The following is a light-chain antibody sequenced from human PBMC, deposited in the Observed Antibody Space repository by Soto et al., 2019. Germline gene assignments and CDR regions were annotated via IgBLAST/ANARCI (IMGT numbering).Light chain of an antibody. CDR1: QNISISNY. CDR3: QHYGASPYT. V-gene: IGKV3-20*01. CDR2: AAS. Sequence: EIVLTQSPGTLSLTPGETAALSCRASQNISISNYLAWYQQIAGQAPRLLISAASTRATGIPDRSSGSGSGTDFTLTITRLEPEDFAVYYCQHYGASPYTFGQGTKLEIK. J-gene: IGKJ2*01.